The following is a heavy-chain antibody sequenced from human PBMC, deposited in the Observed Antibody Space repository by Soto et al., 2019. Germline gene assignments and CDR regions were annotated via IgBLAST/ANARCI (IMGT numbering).Heavy chain of an antibody. J-gene: IGHJ6*01. CDR2: ISSSGSTI. CDR1: GFTFSDYY. CDR3: ARDVNYGDRSGGDYGMGV. Sequence: PGGSLRLSCAASGFTFSDYYMSWIRQAPGKGLEWVSYISSSGSTIYYADSVKGRFTISRDNAKNSLYLQMNSLRAEDPAVYYCARDVNYGDRSGGDYGMGVWGQGTTVTVSS. V-gene: IGHV3-11*01. D-gene: IGHD3-22*01.